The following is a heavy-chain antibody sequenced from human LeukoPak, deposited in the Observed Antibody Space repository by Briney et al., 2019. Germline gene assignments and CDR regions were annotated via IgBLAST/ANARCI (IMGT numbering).Heavy chain of an antibody. CDR1: GFTFTDYY. J-gene: IGHJ4*02. Sequence: GGSLRLSCATSGFTFTDYYMSWIRQAPGKGLEWVSYISFSGTTMYYADSVKGRFTLSRDNAKNSLYLQMNSLRAEDTAVYYCARVGRLQYGDYVAFDYWGQGALVTVSS. D-gene: IGHD4-17*01. V-gene: IGHV3-11*01. CDR3: ARVGRLQYGDYVAFDY. CDR2: ISFSGTTM.